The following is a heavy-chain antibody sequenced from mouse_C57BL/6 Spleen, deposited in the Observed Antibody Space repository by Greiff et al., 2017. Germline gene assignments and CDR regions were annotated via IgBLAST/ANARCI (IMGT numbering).Heavy chain of an antibody. D-gene: IGHD2-2*01. V-gene: IGHV1-69*01. CDR2: IDPSDSYT. Sequence: QVQLQQPGAELVMPGASVKLSCKASGYTFTSYWMHWVKQRPGQGLEWIGEIDPSDSYTNYNQKFKGKSTLTVDKSSSTAYMQLSSLTSEDSAVYYCARGYYGLSNYFDYWGQGTTLTVSS. CDR1: GYTFTSYW. CDR3: ARGYYGLSNYFDY. J-gene: IGHJ2*01.